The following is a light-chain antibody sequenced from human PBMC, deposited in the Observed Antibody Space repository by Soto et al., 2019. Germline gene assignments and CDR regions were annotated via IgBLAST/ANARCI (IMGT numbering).Light chain of an antibody. V-gene: IGKV3-15*01. Sequence: EKVMTQSPATLSVSQGERAPFSSRASKSVRANLAWYQQKPGKAPRLLIYDASPRATGIPARFSGSGSGTEFTLTISSLQSEDLAVYYCQQYDDWPETFGQGTKVEIK. J-gene: IGKJ1*01. CDR1: KSVRAN. CDR3: QQYDDWPET. CDR2: DAS.